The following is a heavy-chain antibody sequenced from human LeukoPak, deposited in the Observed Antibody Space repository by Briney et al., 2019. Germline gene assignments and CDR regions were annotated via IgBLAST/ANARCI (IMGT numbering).Heavy chain of an antibody. Sequence: GGSLRLSCAASGFTFSSYAMSWVRQAPGKGLEWVSVIYSGGSTYYADSVKGRFTISRDNSKNTLYLQMNSLRAEDTAVYYCARETYYYDSSGYPDYWGQGTLVTVSS. CDR2: IYSGGST. CDR1: GFTFSSYA. D-gene: IGHD3-22*01. J-gene: IGHJ4*02. V-gene: IGHV3-53*01. CDR3: ARETYYYDSSGYPDY.